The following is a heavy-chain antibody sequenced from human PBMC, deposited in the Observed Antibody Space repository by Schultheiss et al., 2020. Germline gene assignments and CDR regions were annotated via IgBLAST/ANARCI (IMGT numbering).Heavy chain of an antibody. CDR1: GYTFTGYY. V-gene: IGHV1-46*01. D-gene: IGHD2-21*01. CDR3: ARDEHIVVRPDYYYYYGMDV. CDR2: INPSGGST. Sequence: GESLKISCKASGYTFTGYYMHWVRQAPGQGLEWMGIINPSGGSTSYAQKFQGRVTMTRDTSTSTVYMELSSLRSEDTAVYYCARDEHIVVRPDYYYYYGMDVWGQGTTVTVSS. J-gene: IGHJ6*02.